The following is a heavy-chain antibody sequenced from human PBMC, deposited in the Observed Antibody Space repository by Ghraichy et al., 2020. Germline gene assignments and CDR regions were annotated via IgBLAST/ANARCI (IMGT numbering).Heavy chain of an antibody. CDR3: ARGLSGYDARY. V-gene: IGHV4-34*01. Sequence: SETLSLTCAVYGGSFSGYYWSWIRQPPGKGLEWIGEINHSGSTNYNPSLKSRVTISVDTSKNQFSLKLSSVTAADTAVYYCARGLSGYDARYWGQGTLVTVSS. CDR2: INHSGST. D-gene: IGHD5-12*01. J-gene: IGHJ4*02. CDR1: GGSFSGYY.